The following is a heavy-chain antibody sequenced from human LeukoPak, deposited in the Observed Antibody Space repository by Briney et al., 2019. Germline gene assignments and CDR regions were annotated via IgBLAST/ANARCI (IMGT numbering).Heavy chain of an antibody. J-gene: IGHJ3*02. V-gene: IGHV3-23*01. Sequence: GGSLRLSCAASGFTFSSYGMPWVRQAPGKGLEWVSAISGSGGSTYYADSVKGRFTISRDNSKNTLYLQMNSLRAEDTAVYYCAKSSSWYRGAFDIWGQGTMVTVSS. CDR3: AKSSSWYRGAFDI. D-gene: IGHD6-13*01. CDR2: ISGSGGST. CDR1: GFTFSSYG.